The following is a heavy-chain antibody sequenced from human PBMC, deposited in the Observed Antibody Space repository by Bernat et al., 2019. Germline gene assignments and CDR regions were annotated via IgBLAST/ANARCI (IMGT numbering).Heavy chain of an antibody. CDR3: ARGPHRRGYSYGTFDP. CDR1: GFTFSSYA. Sequence: EVQLLESGGGLVQPGGSLRLSCAVSGFTFSSYAMSWVRQAPGKGLEWVSGISGSGGSTYYADSVKGRFTISRDNSKNTLYLQMNSLRAEDTAVYYCARGPHRRGYSYGTFDPWGQGTLVTVSS. V-gene: IGHV3-23*01. J-gene: IGHJ5*02. CDR2: ISGSGGST. D-gene: IGHD5-18*01.